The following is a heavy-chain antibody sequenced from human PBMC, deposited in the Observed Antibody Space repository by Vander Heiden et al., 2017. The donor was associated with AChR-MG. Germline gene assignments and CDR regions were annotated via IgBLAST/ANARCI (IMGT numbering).Heavy chain of an antibody. CDR1: GFTFGPYG. CDR3: TRAEEGSIWSGRVFDY. V-gene: IGHV3-49*03. D-gene: IGHD6-13*01. J-gene: IGHJ4*02. CDR2: IRSKAYGGTT. Sequence: EVQLVESGGGLIEPGPSLRLSCTPSGFTFGPYGMIWFRQAPGKGLEWVGLIRSKAYGGTTEYAASVKARFTISRDDSKSIAYLQMNSLKTEDTALYYCTRAEEGSIWSGRVFDYWGQGTLVTVSS.